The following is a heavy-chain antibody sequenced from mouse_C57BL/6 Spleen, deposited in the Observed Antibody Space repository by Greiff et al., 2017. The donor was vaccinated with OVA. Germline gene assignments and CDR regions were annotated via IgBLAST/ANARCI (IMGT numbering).Heavy chain of an antibody. Sequence: VHVKQSGPVLVKPGPSVKISCKASGFTFTDYYMHWVKQSHGKSLEWIGLVYPYNGGTSYNQKFKGKATLTVDTSSSTAYMELNSLTSEDSAVYYCARSEDYDDPYYFDYWGQGTTLTVSS. CDR2: VYPYNGGT. CDR3: ARSEDYDDPYYFDY. D-gene: IGHD2-4*01. J-gene: IGHJ2*01. CDR1: GFTFTDYY. V-gene: IGHV1-36*01.